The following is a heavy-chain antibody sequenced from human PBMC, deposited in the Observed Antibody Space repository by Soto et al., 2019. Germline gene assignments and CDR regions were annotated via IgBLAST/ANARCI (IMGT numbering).Heavy chain of an antibody. D-gene: IGHD3-10*01. CDR3: ASENGSGISRVNWFDP. CDR2: INPNSGGT. Sequence: ASVKVSCKASGYTFNGYYMLWVRQAPGQGLEWMGWINPNSGGTNYAQKFQGWVTMTRDTSISKAYMELSRLRSDATAVYYCASENGSGISRVNWFDPWGQGTLVTVSS. J-gene: IGHJ5*02. CDR1: GYTFNGYY. V-gene: IGHV1-2*04.